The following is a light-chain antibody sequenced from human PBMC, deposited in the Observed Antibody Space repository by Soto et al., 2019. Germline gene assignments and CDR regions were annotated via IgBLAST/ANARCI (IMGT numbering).Light chain of an antibody. CDR3: QQSYSTPRT. Sequence: DIQMTQSPSSLSASVGDRVTITCRASQSLSSYLNWYQQKPGKAPKLLIYAASSLQSGVPSRFSGSGSGTDCTLTISSLQPEYFATYYFQQSYSTPRTFGQGTKVEIK. V-gene: IGKV1-39*01. CDR2: AAS. CDR1: QSLSSY. J-gene: IGKJ1*01.